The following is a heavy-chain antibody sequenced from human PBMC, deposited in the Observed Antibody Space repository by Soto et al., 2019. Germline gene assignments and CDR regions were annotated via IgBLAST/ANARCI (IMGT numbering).Heavy chain of an antibody. CDR2: ISSKGGST. V-gene: IGHV3-64D*08. J-gene: IGHJ4*02. CDR3: VAPSITLIVVTSFDY. CDR1: GFTFSSYA. D-gene: IGHD3-10*01. Sequence: GGSLRLSCSASGFTFSSYAMHWVRQAPGKGLEYVSAISSKGGSTYYADSVKGRFTISRDNSKNTLYLQMSSLRAEDTAVYYCVAPSITLIVVTSFDYWGQGTLVTVSS.